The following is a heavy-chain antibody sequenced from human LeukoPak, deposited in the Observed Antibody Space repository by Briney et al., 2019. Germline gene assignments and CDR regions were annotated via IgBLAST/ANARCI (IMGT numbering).Heavy chain of an antibody. D-gene: IGHD3-22*01. V-gene: IGHV3-74*01. CDR2: INSDGSST. Sequence: PGGSLRLSCAASGFTFSIYWMHWVRQAPGKGLVLVSRINSDGSSTSYADSVKGRFTISRDNAKNTLYLQMNSLRAEDTAVYYCAKDFFYDSSGYDYWGQGTLVTVSS. CDR1: GFTFSIYW. CDR3: AKDFFYDSSGYDY. J-gene: IGHJ4*02.